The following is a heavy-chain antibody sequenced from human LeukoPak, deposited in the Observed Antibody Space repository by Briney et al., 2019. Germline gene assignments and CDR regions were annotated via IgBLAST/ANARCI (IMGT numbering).Heavy chain of an antibody. CDR2: ISAYNGNT. CDR1: GYTFTSYG. J-gene: IGHJ4*02. Sequence: ASVKVSCKASGYTFTSYGISWVRQAPGQGLEWMGWISAYNGNTNYTQKLQGRVTMTTDTSTSTAYMELSSLRSEDTAVYYCARAFSRIAAAGTLGYWGQGTLVTVSS. D-gene: IGHD6-13*01. CDR3: ARAFSRIAAAGTLGY. V-gene: IGHV1-18*01.